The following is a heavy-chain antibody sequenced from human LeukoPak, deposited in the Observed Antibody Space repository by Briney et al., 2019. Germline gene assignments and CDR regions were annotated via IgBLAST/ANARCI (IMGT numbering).Heavy chain of an antibody. J-gene: IGHJ5*02. CDR1: GYSISSGYY. CDR3: ARWVVIQGGWFDP. CDR2: IYHSGST. D-gene: IGHD1-1*01. V-gene: IGHV4-38-2*02. Sequence: SETLSLTCTVSGYSISSGYYWGWIRQPPGKGLEWIGSIYHSGSTYYNPSLKSRVTISVDTSKNQFSLKLSSVTAADTAVYYCARWVVIQGGWFDPWGQGTLVTVSS.